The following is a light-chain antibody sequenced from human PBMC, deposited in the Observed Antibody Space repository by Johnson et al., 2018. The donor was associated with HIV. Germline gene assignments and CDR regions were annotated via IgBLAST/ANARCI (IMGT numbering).Light chain of an antibody. J-gene: IGLJ1*01. CDR3: GTWDRSLSAVYV. CDR2: EDN. CDR1: SSNIENYF. V-gene: IGLV1-51*02. Sequence: QAVLTQPPSVSAAPGQRVNISCSGNSSNIENYFVSWYQQLPGAAPRLLIYEDNKRPSGIPDRFSGSKSGASATLGITGLQTGDEADYYCGTWDRSLSAVYVFGTGTKVTVL.